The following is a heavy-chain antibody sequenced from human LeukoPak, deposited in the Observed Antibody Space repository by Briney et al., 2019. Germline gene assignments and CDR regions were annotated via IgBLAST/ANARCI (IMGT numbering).Heavy chain of an antibody. Sequence: PSETLSLTCTVSGGSISSYYWSWIRQPPGKGLEWIGYIYYSGSTNYNPSLKSRVTISVDTSKNQFSLKLSSVIAADTAVYYCARDRGDYYYYYMDVWGKGTTVTVSS. CDR2: IYYSGST. CDR1: GGSISSYY. CDR3: ARDRGDYYYYYMDV. J-gene: IGHJ6*03. V-gene: IGHV4-59*01. D-gene: IGHD4-17*01.